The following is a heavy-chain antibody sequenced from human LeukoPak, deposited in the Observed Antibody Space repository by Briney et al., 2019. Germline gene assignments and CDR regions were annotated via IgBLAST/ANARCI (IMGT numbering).Heavy chain of an antibody. Sequence: PSQTLSLTCTVSGGSISSGNYYWSWIRQPAGKGLEWIGRIYASGSTSYNPSLKSRVTISVDTSKNQLSLKLSSVTAADTAVYYCARVVRTFGVDYYYYMDVWGKGTTVTVSS. CDR3: ARVVRTFGVDYYYYMDV. D-gene: IGHD3-3*01. V-gene: IGHV4-61*02. CDR1: GGSISSGNYY. J-gene: IGHJ6*03. CDR2: IYASGST.